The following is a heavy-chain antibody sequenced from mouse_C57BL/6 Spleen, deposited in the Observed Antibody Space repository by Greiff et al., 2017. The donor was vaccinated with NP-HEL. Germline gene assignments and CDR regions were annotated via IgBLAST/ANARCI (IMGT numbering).Heavy chain of an antibody. V-gene: IGHV5-12*01. CDR1: GFTFSDYY. Sequence: EVNVVESGGGLVQPGGSLKLSCAASGFTFSDYYMYWVRQTPEKRLEWVAYISNGGGSTYYPDTVKGRFTISRDNAKNTLYLQMSRLKSEDTAMYYCARGTGHYAMDYWGQGTSVTVSS. CDR3: ARGTGHYAMDY. CDR2: ISNGGGST. J-gene: IGHJ4*01. D-gene: IGHD4-1*01.